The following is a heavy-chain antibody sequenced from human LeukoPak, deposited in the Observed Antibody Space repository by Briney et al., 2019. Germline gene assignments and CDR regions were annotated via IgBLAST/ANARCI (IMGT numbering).Heavy chain of an antibody. D-gene: IGHD1-26*01. J-gene: IGHJ4*02. Sequence: SETLSLTCTVSGYSISSGYYWGWIRQPPGKGLEWIGSIYHSGSTYYNPSLKSRVTISVDTSKNQFSLKLNSVTAADTAVYYCARGRGVGAPSGYFDNWGQGTLVTVSS. CDR2: IYHSGST. CDR1: GYSISSGYY. CDR3: ARGRGVGAPSGYFDN. V-gene: IGHV4-38-2*02.